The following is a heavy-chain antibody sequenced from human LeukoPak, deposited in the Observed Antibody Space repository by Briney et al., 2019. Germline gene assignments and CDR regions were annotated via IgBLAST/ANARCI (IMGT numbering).Heavy chain of an antibody. CDR1: GFTFSSYA. D-gene: IGHD3-9*01. CDR3: ASQGTYYDILTGYFPVYYFDY. J-gene: IGHJ4*02. CDR2: ISGSGGST. Sequence: GSLRLSCAASGFTFSSYAMSWVRQAPGKGLEWVSAISGSGGSTYYADSVKGRFTISRDNSKNTLYLQMNSLRAEDTAVYYCASQGTYYDILTGYFPVYYFDYWGQGPLVTVSS. V-gene: IGHV3-23*01.